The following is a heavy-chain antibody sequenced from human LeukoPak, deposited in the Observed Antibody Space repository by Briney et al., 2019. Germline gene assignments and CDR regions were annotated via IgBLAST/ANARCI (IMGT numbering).Heavy chain of an antibody. J-gene: IGHJ4*02. D-gene: IGHD3-10*01. CDR2: INPNSGGT. CDR3: ARDSGSYYNFDY. Sequence: GASVKVSCKASGYTFTGYYMHWVRQAPGQGLEWMGLINPNSGGTNYAQKFQGRVTMTRDTSISTAYMELSRLRSDDTAVYYCARDSGSYYNFDYWGQGTLVTVSS. V-gene: IGHV1-2*02. CDR1: GYTFTGYY.